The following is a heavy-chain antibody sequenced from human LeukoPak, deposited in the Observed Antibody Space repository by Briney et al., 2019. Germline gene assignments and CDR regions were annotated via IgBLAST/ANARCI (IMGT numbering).Heavy chain of an antibody. D-gene: IGHD1-26*01. Sequence: SVKVSCKASGGTFSSYAISWVRQAPGQGLEWMGRIIPIFGIANYAQKFQGRVTITADKSTSTAYMELSSLRSEDTAVYYCARRVGARFDYWGQGTLVTVSS. CDR2: IIPIFGIA. V-gene: IGHV1-69*04. J-gene: IGHJ4*02. CDR1: GGTFSSYA. CDR3: ARRVGARFDY.